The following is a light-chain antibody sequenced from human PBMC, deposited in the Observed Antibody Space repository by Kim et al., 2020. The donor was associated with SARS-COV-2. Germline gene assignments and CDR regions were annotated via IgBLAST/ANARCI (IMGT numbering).Light chain of an antibody. Sequence: SYELTQPPSVSVAPGKTARITCGGNNIGSKSVHWYQQRPGQAPVLVIYYDIDRPSGIPERFSGSNSGDTATLTISRVEAGDEADYFCQVWDTGSGGFGGG. CDR2: YDI. CDR1: NIGSKS. CDR3: QVWDTGSGG. V-gene: IGLV3-21*04. J-gene: IGLJ3*02.